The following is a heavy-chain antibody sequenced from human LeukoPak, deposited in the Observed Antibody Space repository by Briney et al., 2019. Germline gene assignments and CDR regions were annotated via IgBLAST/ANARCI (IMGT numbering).Heavy chain of an antibody. V-gene: IGHV3-23*01. D-gene: IGHD4-17*01. CDR3: AKRPYGDYSSPIDY. CDR1: GFTFSSYA. CDR2: ISRSDGTT. Sequence: GGSLRLSCAGSGFTFSSYAMTWVRQAPGTGLEWVSSISRSDGTTYYADSVKGRFTISRDNSKNTLYLQMNSLRAEDTAVYYCAKRPYGDYSSPIDYWGQGTLVTVSS. J-gene: IGHJ4*02.